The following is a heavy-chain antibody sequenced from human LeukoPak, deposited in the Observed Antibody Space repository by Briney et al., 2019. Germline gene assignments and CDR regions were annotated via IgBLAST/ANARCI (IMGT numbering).Heavy chain of an antibody. CDR3: ARGGWSLDF. CDR1: GASVNDYY. J-gene: IGHJ4*02. V-gene: IGHV4-59*02. Sequence: SETLFLTCTVSGASVNDYYWTWIRQTPGKGLEWIGYVHYSGSSDFNPSLKSRVTMSLASTENQLSLKVTSVTAADTAVYYCARGGWSLDFWGQGTLVTVSS. CDR2: VHYSGSS.